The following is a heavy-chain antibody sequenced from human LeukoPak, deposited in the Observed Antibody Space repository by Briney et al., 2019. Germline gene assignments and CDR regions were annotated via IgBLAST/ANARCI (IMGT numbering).Heavy chain of an antibody. CDR2: IFYSGST. CDR3: ATTVQGVYTYFGS. V-gene: IGHV4-59*01. Sequence: PSETLSLTCTVSGGSISSYYWSWIRQPPGKGLEWIGYIFYSGSTNYNPSLKSRVTISVDTSKNQFSLKLRSVTAADTAVYYCATTVQGVYTYFGSWGQGNLVAVSS. J-gene: IGHJ4*02. CDR1: GGSISSYY. D-gene: IGHD3-10*01.